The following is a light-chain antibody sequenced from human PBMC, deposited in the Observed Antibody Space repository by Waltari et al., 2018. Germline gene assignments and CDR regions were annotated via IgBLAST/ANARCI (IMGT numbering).Light chain of an antibody. CDR1: EIGRKK. CDR2: DNS. J-gene: IGLJ2*01. CDR3: QVWDSTTDHAI. V-gene: IGLV3-21*03. Sequence: SYVVTQPPSVSLAPGKTATITCRGAEIGRKKLGWYQQRPGQAPVLVVYDNSDRSSGVPERFSGSNSGDTATLTISRVEVGDEADFYCQVWDSTTDHAIFGGGTKLTVL.